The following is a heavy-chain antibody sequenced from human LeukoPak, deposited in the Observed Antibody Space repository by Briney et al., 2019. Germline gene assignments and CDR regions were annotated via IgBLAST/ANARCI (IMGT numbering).Heavy chain of an antibody. CDR1: GFIFSTYA. Sequence: GGSLRLSCAASGFIFSTYAMYWVRQAPGKGLEWVSAIDGSGVYTYYVDSVKGRFTISRDNSKNTLHLQMNSLRAEDTAVYYCARDLLLWFGELSGDSDYWGQGTLVTVSS. CDR3: ARDLLLWFGELSGDSDY. CDR2: IDGSGVYT. V-gene: IGHV3-23*01. J-gene: IGHJ4*02. D-gene: IGHD3-10*01.